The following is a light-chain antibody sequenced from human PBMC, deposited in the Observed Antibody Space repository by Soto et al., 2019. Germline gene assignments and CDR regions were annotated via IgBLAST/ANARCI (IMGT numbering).Light chain of an antibody. CDR2: GNS. V-gene: IGLV1-40*01. J-gene: IGLJ1*01. CDR1: SSNIGAGYD. Sequence: QSALAQPPSVSGAPGQKVTISCTGSSSNIGAGYDLHWYQQLPGTAPKLLLYGNSNRPSGVPDRFSGSKSGTSASLAITGLQAEDEADYYCQSYESSLSDYVFGTGTKVTVL. CDR3: QSYESSLSDYV.